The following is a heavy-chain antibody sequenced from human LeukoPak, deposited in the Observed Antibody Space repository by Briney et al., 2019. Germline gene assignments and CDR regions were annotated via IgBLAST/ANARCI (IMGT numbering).Heavy chain of an antibody. CDR2: FLYVGRSA. J-gene: IGHJ5*02. V-gene: IGHV3-30*03. CDR3: ARDWGDLLAFGP. CDR1: GFTFNAYA. Sequence: PGTSLRLSCAASGFTFNAYAMHCGRQSPGKGLEWVAVFLYVGRSAKYEDSVRGRFTASRANYNKIVYLEPQSLTTDETAVFYCARDWGDLLAFGPWGQGTLVIVSS. D-gene: IGHD3-3*01.